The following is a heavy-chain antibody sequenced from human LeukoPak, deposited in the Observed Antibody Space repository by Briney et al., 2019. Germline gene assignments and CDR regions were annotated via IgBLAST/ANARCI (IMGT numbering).Heavy chain of an antibody. V-gene: IGHV3-53*01. Sequence: GSLRLSCAASGFTVHSNYMSWVRQAPGKGLEWVSVIYSGGSTYYADSVKGRFTISRDNSKNTLYLQMNSLRAEDTAVYYCASDQGIYNHRIIDSWGQGTLVTVSS. D-gene: IGHD5-12*01. CDR3: ASDQGIYNHRIIDS. CDR2: IYSGGST. J-gene: IGHJ4*02. CDR1: GFTVHSNY.